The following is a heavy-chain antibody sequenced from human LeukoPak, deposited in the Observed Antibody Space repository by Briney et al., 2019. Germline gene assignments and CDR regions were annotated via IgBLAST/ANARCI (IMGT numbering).Heavy chain of an antibody. Sequence: GGSLRLSCAASGFTFSSYWMSWVRQAPGKGLEWVAVISSDGGTKYYADSVKGRFTISRDNSKNTLYLQMNSLRVDDTAVYYCSRDSIWGQGTLVTVSS. CDR3: SRDSI. V-gene: IGHV3-30-3*01. J-gene: IGHJ4*02. CDR1: GFTFSSYW. CDR2: ISSDGGTK.